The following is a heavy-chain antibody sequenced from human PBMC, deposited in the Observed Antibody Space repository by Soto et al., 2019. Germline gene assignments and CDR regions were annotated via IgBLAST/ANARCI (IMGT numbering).Heavy chain of an antibody. Sequence: QVQLVPSGAEVKKPGASVKVSCKASGYTFTSYGISWVRQAPGQGLEWMGWISAYNGNTNYAQKLQGRVTMTTDTSTSTAYMELRSLRSDDTAVYYCARDEAPAKLIAAAGTVDYWGQGTLVTVSS. CDR3: ARDEAPAKLIAAAGTVDY. V-gene: IGHV1-18*01. CDR2: ISAYNGNT. J-gene: IGHJ4*02. D-gene: IGHD6-13*01. CDR1: GYTFTSYG.